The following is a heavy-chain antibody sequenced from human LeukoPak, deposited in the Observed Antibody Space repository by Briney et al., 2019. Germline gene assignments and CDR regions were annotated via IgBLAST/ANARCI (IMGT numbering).Heavy chain of an antibody. Sequence: PSETLSLTCTVSGGSISSSSYYWGWIRQPPGKGLEWIGSIYYSGSTYYNPSLKSRVTISVDTSKNQFSLKLSSVTAVDTAVYYCARIRYCSSTSCYKGRTYYFDYWGQGTLVTVSS. D-gene: IGHD2-2*02. J-gene: IGHJ4*02. CDR1: GGSISSSSYY. V-gene: IGHV4-39*01. CDR3: ARIRYCSSTSCYKGRTYYFDY. CDR2: IYYSGST.